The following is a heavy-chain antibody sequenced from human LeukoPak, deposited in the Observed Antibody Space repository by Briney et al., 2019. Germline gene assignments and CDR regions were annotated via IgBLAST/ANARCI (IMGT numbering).Heavy chain of an antibody. D-gene: IGHD3-22*01. CDR3: AKDRNYYDSSGSFDY. CDR1: GFTFSRYA. CDR2: ISGSGGST. Sequence: GGSLRLSCAASGFTFSRYAMSWVRQAPGKGLEWVSAISGSGGSTYYADSVKGRFTISRDNSKNTLYLQMNSLRAEDTAVYYCAKDRNYYDSSGSFDYWGQGTLVTVSS. J-gene: IGHJ4*02. V-gene: IGHV3-23*01.